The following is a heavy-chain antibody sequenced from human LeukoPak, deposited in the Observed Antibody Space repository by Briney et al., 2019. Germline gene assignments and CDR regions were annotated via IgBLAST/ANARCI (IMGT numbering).Heavy chain of an antibody. CDR2: ISAYNGNT. CDR3: ARDLSTLIAAAGYYYYYGMDV. J-gene: IGHJ6*02. Sequence: GASVKVSCKASGYTFTSYGISWVRQAPGQGLEWMGWISAYNGNTNYAQKLQGRVTMTTDTSTSTAYMELRSLRSDDTAVYYCARDLSTLIAAAGYYYYYGMDVWGQGTTVTVSS. V-gene: IGHV1-18*01. CDR1: GYTFTSYG. D-gene: IGHD6-13*01.